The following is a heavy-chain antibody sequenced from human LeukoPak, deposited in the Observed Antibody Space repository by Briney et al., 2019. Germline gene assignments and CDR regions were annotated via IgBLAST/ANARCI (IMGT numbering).Heavy chain of an antibody. V-gene: IGHV1-8*01. CDR3: AGAQTKRIAARRWFVAWFDP. CDR1: GYTFTSYD. D-gene: IGHD6-6*01. CDR2: MNPNSGNT. J-gene: IGHJ5*02. Sequence: GASVKVSCEASGYTFTSYDINWVRQATGQGLEWMGWMNPNSGNTGYAQKFQGRVTMTRNTSISTAYMELSSLRSEDTAVYYCAGAQTKRIAARRWFVAWFDPWGQGTLVTVSS.